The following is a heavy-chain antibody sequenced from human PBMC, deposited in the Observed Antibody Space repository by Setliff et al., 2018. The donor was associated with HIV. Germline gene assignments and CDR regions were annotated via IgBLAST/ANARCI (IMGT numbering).Heavy chain of an antibody. Sequence: GASVKVSCKASGYTFTSYGISWVRQAPGQGLEWMGRIIPIFGTADYAQKFQGRVTITADKSTSTSYMELSSLRSEDTAVYYCVDSSDYHRGSYYYYIDVWGSGTTVTVSS. J-gene: IGHJ6*03. CDR2: IIPIFGTA. V-gene: IGHV1-69*06. CDR3: VDSSDYHRGSYYYYIDV. CDR1: GYTFTSYG. D-gene: IGHD3-22*01.